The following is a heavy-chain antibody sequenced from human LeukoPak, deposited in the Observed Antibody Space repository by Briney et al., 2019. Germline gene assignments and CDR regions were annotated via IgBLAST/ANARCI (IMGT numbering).Heavy chain of an antibody. Sequence: SETLSLTCNVSGGSVSSGSYYWSWIRQPPGKGLEWIGYIYYSGSTNYNPSLKSRVTISVDTSKNQFSLKLSSVTAADTAVYYCARDSLDSSGYIDYWGQGTLVTVSS. D-gene: IGHD3-22*01. CDR3: ARDSLDSSGYIDY. CDR2: IYYSGST. CDR1: GGSVSSGSYY. J-gene: IGHJ4*02. V-gene: IGHV4-61*01.